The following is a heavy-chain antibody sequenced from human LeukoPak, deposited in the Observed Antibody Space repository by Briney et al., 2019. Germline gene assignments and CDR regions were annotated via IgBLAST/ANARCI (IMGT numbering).Heavy chain of an antibody. CDR2: ISYTGST. Sequence: SETLSLTCTVSSGAISSISSYWWTWLRQTPGKGLEWIASISYTGSTTYNPSLKSRVTMSVDTSKNDFSLRLTSVTAADTAVYYCARGPPSGYGFFDYWGQGTLVTVSS. CDR3: ARGPPSGYGFFDY. CDR1: SGAISSISSYW. V-gene: IGHV4-61*03. D-gene: IGHD5-12*01. J-gene: IGHJ4*02.